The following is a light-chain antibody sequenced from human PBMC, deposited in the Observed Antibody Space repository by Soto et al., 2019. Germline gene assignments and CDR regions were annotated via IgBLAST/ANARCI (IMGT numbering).Light chain of an antibody. CDR1: QSVSSS. CDR3: QQYYNWRPR. J-gene: IGKJ1*01. Sequence: EVVMTQSPATLSVSPGDTATLSCRASQSVSSSLAWYQQKPGQPPRLLIYGSSTRATGVPARFSGGGSGTEFTLTTSRLQSEDFAVYYCQQYYNWRPRFGQGTKVDIK. V-gene: IGKV3-15*01. CDR2: GSS.